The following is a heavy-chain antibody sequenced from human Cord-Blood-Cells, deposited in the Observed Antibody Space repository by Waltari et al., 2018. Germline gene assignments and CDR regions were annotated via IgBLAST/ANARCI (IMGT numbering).Heavy chain of an antibody. D-gene: IGHD6-6*01. J-gene: IGHJ4*02. V-gene: IGHV3-23*01. CDR1: GFTSSSYA. CDR2: ISGSGGGT. CDR3: AKLNVAFIAARPYFDY. Sequence: EVQLLASGGGLVQPGGSLRLSCAASGFTSSSYAMTWARQAPGKGLEWVSAISGSGGGTYYADSVKGRFTISRDNSKNTLYLQMNSLRAEDTAVYYCAKLNVAFIAARPYFDYWGQGTLVTVSS.